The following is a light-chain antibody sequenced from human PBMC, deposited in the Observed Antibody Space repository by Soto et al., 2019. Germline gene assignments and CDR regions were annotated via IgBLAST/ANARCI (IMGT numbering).Light chain of an antibody. CDR1: QGISSY. CDR2: AAS. Sequence: IRMTQSPSSLSASTGDRVTITCRASQGISSYLAWYQQKPGKAPKLLIYAASTLQSGVPSRFSGSGSGTDFTLTISCLQSEDFATYYCQQYYSYPPYTFGQGTKLEIK. J-gene: IGKJ2*01. V-gene: IGKV1-8*01. CDR3: QQYYSYPPYT.